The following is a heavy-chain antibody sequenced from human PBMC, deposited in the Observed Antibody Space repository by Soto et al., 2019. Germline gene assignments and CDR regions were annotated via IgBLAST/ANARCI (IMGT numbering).Heavy chain of an antibody. CDR2: ISYDGNNK. J-gene: IGHJ4*02. D-gene: IGHD6-19*01. CDR1: GFTFSNYG. Sequence: QVQLVESGGGVVQPGGSLRLSCAASGFTFSNYGIHWVRQAPGKGLEWVAVISYDGNNKYYADSVKGRFTISRDNSKNTLYLQMNSLRSEDTAVYYCAKGHNSGWYGADYWGQGTLVTVSS. CDR3: AKGHNSGWYGADY. V-gene: IGHV3-30*18.